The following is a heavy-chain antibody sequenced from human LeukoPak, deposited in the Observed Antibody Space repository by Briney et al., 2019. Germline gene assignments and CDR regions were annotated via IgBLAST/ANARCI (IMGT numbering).Heavy chain of an antibody. D-gene: IGHD1-26*01. V-gene: IGHV4-38-2*01. CDR1: GYSITSNYY. J-gene: IGHJ4*02. CDR2: IHHGVST. CDR3: ASVQEGAIGY. Sequence: SETLSLICAVSGYSITSNYYWGWIRQPPGRGLEWIGSIHHGVSTFYNPSLKSRVTISVDTSKNQFSLKLSSVTAADTAVYYCASVQEGAIGYWGQGTLVTVSS.